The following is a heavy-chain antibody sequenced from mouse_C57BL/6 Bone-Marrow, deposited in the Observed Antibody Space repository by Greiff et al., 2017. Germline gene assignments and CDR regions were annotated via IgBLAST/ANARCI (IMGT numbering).Heavy chain of an antibody. J-gene: IGHJ1*03. CDR3: AYDYDFWYFDV. Sequence: QVQLQQPGAELVRPGTSVKLSCKASGYTFTSYWMHWVKQRPGQGLEWIGVIDPSDSYTNYNQKFKGKATLTVDTSSSTAYMQLSSLTSEDSAVYYCAYDYDFWYFDVWGTGTTVTVSS. D-gene: IGHD2-4*01. CDR2: IDPSDSYT. V-gene: IGHV1-59*01. CDR1: GYTFTSYW.